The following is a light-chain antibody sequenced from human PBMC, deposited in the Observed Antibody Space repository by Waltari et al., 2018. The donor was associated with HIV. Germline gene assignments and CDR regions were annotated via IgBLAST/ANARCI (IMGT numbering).Light chain of an antibody. Sequence: QSALTQPPSASGSPGQSVTISCTGTSSDVGAYNYVSWFQQHPGKAPKRMIYDVTRRPSGVPDRFSGTKAGNTASLSGSGLQAEDEADYYCDSHAGSKDVFGGVTRLTVL. J-gene: IGLJ2*01. V-gene: IGLV2-8*01. CDR2: DVT. CDR1: SSDVGAYNY. CDR3: DSHAGSKDV.